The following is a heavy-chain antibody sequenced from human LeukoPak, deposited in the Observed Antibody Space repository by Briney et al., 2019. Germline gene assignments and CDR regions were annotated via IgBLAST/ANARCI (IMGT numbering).Heavy chain of an antibody. J-gene: IGHJ6*02. Sequence: SETLSLTCTVSGGSISSSSYYWGWLRQPPGKGLEWIGSIYYSGSTYYNPSLKSRVTISVDTSKNQFSLKLSSVTAADTAVYYCARGGHYYYGMDVWGQGTTVTVSS. D-gene: IGHD3-10*01. V-gene: IGHV4-39*01. CDR3: ARGGHYYYGMDV. CDR2: IYYSGST. CDR1: GGSISSSSYY.